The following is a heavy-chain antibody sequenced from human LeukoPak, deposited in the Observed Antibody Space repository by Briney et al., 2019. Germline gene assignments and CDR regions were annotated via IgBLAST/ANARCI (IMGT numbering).Heavy chain of an antibody. CDR2: IYYSGST. CDR1: GGSISSGGYY. J-gene: IGHJ3*02. Sequence: SQTLSLTCTVSGGSISSGGYYWSWIRQHPGKGLEWIGYIYYSGSTYYNPSLKSRVTISVDTSKNQFSLKLSSVTAADTAVYYCARDKGCSGGSCYSDDAFDIWGQGTMVTVSS. V-gene: IGHV4-31*03. CDR3: ARDKGCSGGSCYSDDAFDI. D-gene: IGHD2-15*01.